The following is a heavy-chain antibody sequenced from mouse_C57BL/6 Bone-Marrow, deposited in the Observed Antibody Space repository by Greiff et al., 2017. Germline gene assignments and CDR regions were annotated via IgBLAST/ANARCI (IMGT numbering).Heavy chain of an antibody. CDR2: IWGVGST. V-gene: IGHV2-6*01. Sequence: VQVVESGPGLVAPSQSLSITCTVSGFSLTSYGVDWVSQSPGQGLEWLGVIWGVGSTNYNSALKPRLSISKDNSKSQVFLKMNSQQTDDTARYCCATIQRKFAYWGQGTLGTVSA. CDR1: GFSLTSYG. CDR3: ATIQRKFAY. J-gene: IGHJ3*01.